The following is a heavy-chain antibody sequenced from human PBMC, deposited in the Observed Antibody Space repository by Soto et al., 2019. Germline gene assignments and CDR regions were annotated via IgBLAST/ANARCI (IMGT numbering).Heavy chain of an antibody. J-gene: IGHJ3*02. D-gene: IGHD3-9*01. CDR3: AREMSYGDYDLLTGYFLWTDAFDI. Sequence: QVQLVQSGAEVKKPGSSVKVSCKASGGTFSSYAISWVRQAPGQGLEWMGGIIPIFGTANYAQKFQGRVTITADKSTSTAYMELSSLRSEDTAVYYCAREMSYGDYDLLTGYFLWTDAFDIWGQGTMVTVSS. V-gene: IGHV1-69*06. CDR1: GGTFSSYA. CDR2: IIPIFGTA.